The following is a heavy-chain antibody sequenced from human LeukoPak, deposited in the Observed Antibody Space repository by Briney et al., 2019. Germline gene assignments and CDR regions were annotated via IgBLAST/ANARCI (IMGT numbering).Heavy chain of an antibody. CDR2: IYPRDGST. CDR1: GYTFTRNY. CDR3: ARDQEGFDY. V-gene: IGHV1-46*01. Sequence: ASVTVSCKASGYTFTRNYIHWVRQAPGQVLEWMGMIYPRDGSTSYAQKFQGRVTVTRDTSTSTVHMELSGLRSEDTAVYYCARDQEGFDYWGQGTLVTVSS. J-gene: IGHJ4*02.